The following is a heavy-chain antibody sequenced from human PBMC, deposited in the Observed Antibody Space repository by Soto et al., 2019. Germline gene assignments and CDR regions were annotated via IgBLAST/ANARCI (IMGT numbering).Heavy chain of an antibody. Sequence: ASVKVPFNASGFTFTSYAMHGVLPAPGQRLEWMGWINAVNGNTKYSQKLQGRVTITRDTSASTAYMELSSLRSEDTAVYYCARNHYGDRDYYYYGMDVWGQGTSVTGS. D-gene: IGHD4-17*01. CDR2: INAVNGNT. CDR3: ARNHYGDRDYYYYGMDV. V-gene: IGHV1-3*01. J-gene: IGHJ6*01. CDR1: GFTFTSYA.